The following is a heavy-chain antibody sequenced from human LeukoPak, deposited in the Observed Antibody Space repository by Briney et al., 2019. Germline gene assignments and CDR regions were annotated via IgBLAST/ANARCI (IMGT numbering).Heavy chain of an antibody. CDR3: AKFSPYGGNSY. D-gene: IGHD4-23*01. J-gene: IGHJ1*01. CDR2: ISRSSSII. Sequence: GGSLRLSCAASGFTFSSYSMNWVRQAPRKGLEWVSYISRSSSIINYADSVKGRFTISRDNSKNTLYLQMNSLKVEDTALYYCAKFSPYGGNSYWGQGTLVTVSS. CDR1: GFTFSSYS. V-gene: IGHV3-48*01.